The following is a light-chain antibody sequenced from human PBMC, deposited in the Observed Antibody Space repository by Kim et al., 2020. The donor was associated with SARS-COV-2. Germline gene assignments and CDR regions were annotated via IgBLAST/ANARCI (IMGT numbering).Light chain of an antibody. J-gene: IGKJ4*01. CDR2: KGS. V-gene: IGKV2-30*01. CDR1: QSLVYSDSNTY. Sequence: DVQMTQSPLSLPVSLGQPASISCRSSQSLVYSDSNTYLNWSQQRPGQSPRPLIYKGSNRAAGVPDRFRGSGSGTDFTLKISRVEPEDVGVYYCLQGNRWPLTFGGGTKVDIK. CDR3: LQGNRWPLT.